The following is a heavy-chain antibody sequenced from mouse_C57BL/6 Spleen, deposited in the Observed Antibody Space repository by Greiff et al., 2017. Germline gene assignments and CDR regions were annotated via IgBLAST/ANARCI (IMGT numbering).Heavy chain of an antibody. CDR2: ISSGSSTI. CDR3: AMYDSLYAMDY. D-gene: IGHD2-4*01. V-gene: IGHV5-17*01. CDR1: GFTFSDDG. Sequence: EVQGVESGGGLVKPGGSLKLSCAASGFTFSDDGMHWVRQAPEKGLEWVAYISSGSSTIYYADTVKGRFTISRDNATNTLFLQMTSLRSEDTAMYYCAMYDSLYAMDYWGQGTSVTVSS. J-gene: IGHJ4*01.